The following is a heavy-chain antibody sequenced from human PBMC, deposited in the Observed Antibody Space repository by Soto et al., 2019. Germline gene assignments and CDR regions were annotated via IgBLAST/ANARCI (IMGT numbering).Heavy chain of an antibody. V-gene: IGHV2-5*02. CDR2: IYWDDDK. Sequence: QITLKESGPTLVKPTQTLTLTCTFSGFSLSTSGVGVCWIRQPPGKALEWLALIYWDDDKRYSPSLTSRLTINKDTSKHHVVLTITNMYPVDTATYYCAHRIKDSSGYYPDAFDCWGQVTMVTASS. D-gene: IGHD3-22*01. J-gene: IGHJ3*01. CDR3: AHRIKDSSGYYPDAFDC. CDR1: GFSLSTSGVG.